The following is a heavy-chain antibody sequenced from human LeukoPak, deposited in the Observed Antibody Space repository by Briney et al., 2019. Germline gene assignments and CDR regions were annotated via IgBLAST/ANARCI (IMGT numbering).Heavy chain of an antibody. CDR1: GFASSSFE. V-gene: IGHV3-48*03. Sequence: GGCLRLSCAVSGFASSSFEMNWGRGAPGQGLEWGSYISSSGSTIYYADSVKGRFTISRDNSKHRMYLHMNCLLAEPPAVSYCAKVRGLIPHHGGQEPLVTVPS. D-gene: IGHD2-21*01. J-gene: IGHJ4*02. CDR3: AKVRGLIPHH. CDR2: ISSSGSTI.